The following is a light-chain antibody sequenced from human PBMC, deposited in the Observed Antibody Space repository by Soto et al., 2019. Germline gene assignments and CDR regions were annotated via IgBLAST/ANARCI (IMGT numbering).Light chain of an antibody. J-gene: IGKJ4*01. CDR2: RTS. CDR1: QSVGSSF. V-gene: IGKV3-20*01. CDR3: QQYENSPLT. Sequence: EIVLTQSPDTLSLSPGERATLSCRASQSVGSSFLAWYQQKPGQAPRLLIYRTSTSATGIPDRFTGSGSVTDFTLTISRLEPEDFAVYYCQQYENSPLTFGGGTKVEIK.